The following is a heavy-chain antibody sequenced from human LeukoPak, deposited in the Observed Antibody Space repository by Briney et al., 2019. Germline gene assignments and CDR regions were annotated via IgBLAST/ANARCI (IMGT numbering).Heavy chain of an antibody. J-gene: IGHJ4*02. CDR2: IYYSGST. D-gene: IGHD6-6*01. CDR1: GFTFSSYW. CDR3: ARETAEQLVDY. V-gene: IGHV4-59*01. Sequence: GSLRLSCAASGFTFSSYWMSWVRQAPGKRLEWIGYIYYSGSTNYNPSLKSRVTISVDTSKNQFSLKLSSVTAADTAVYYCARETAEQLVDYWGQGTLVTVSS.